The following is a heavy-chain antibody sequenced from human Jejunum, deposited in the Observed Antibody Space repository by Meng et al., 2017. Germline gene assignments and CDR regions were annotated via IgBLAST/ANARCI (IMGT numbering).Heavy chain of an antibody. D-gene: IGHD1-26*01. V-gene: IGHV4-30-4*01. CDR3: ARSPYSGSALPFFDY. Sequence: AQRQESGPGLVTPSQTLSLTCPVSGDSVNSPDYYWSWIRQPPEKGLEWIGYIYYSGSTYYNPSLKSRVSISGDTSNKQFSLKLTSVTAADTAVYYCARSPYSGSALPFFDYWGQGSLVTVSS. J-gene: IGHJ4*02. CDR2: IYYSGST. CDR1: GDSVNSPDYY.